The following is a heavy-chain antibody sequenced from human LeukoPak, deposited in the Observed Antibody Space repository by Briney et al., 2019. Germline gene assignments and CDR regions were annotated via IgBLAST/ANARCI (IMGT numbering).Heavy chain of an antibody. V-gene: IGHV4-34*01. CDR3: ARAPGDCSSTSCYGGNWFDP. J-gene: IGHJ5*02. D-gene: IGHD2-2*01. CDR1: GGSFSGYY. CDR2: INHSGST. Sequence: SETLSLTCAVYGGSFSGYYWSWVRQPPGKGLEWIGEINHSGSTNYNPSPKSRVTISVDTSKNQFSLKLSSVTAADTAVYYCARAPGDCSSTSCYGGNWFDPWGQGTLVTVSS.